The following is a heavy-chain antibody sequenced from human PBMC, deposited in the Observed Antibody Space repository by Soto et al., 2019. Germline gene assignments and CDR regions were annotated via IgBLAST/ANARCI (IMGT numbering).Heavy chain of an antibody. D-gene: IGHD3-3*01. J-gene: IGHJ4*02. CDR3: ARHINPYDLWSGAFFDY. CDR1: GGSISSSSYY. V-gene: IGHV4-39*01. Sequence: PSETLSLTCTVSGGSISSSSYYWGWIRQPPGKGLEWIGSIYYSGSTYYNPSLKSRVTISVDTSKNQFSLKLSSVTAADTAVYYCARHINPYDLWSGAFFDYWGQGTLVTVSS. CDR2: IYYSGST.